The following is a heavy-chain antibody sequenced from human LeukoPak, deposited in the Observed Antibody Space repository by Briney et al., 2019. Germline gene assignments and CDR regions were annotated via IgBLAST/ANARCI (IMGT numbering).Heavy chain of an antibody. Sequence: ASVKVSCKASGGTFSSYAISWVRQAPGQGLEWMGGIIPIFGTANYAQKFQGRVTITADESTSTAYMELSSLRSEDTAVYYCARVLRREDYYYYYMDVWGKGTTVTISS. CDR1: GGTFSSYA. CDR2: IIPIFGTA. J-gene: IGHJ6*03. CDR3: ARVLRREDYYYYYMDV. V-gene: IGHV1-69*13.